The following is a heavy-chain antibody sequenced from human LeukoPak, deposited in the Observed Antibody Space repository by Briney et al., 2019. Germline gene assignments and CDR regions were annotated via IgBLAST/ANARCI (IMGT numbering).Heavy chain of an antibody. D-gene: IGHD5-24*01. V-gene: IGHV3-30-3*01. CDR1: GFTFNSYA. CDR2: ISYDGSNK. CDR3: ARVSKMGSPFDY. Sequence: GGSLRLSCAASGFTFNSYAMHWVRQAPGKGLEWVAVISYDGSNKYYADSVKGRFTISRDNSKNTLYLQMNSLRAEDTAVYYCARVSKMGSPFDYWGQGTLVTVSS. J-gene: IGHJ4*02.